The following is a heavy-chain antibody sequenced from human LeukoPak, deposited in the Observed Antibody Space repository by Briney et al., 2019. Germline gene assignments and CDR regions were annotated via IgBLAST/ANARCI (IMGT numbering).Heavy chain of an antibody. CDR2: ISYDGSNK. CDR3: ARMTGTTWSFDY. CDR1: RFTLSSYA. J-gene: IGHJ4*02. V-gene: IGHV3-30*01. D-gene: IGHD1-7*01. Sequence: PGRSLRLSRAASRFTLSSYAMHGVRQAPGKGREGVAVISYDGSNKYYAGSVKSRFTISRDNSKNTLYLQMNSLRAEDTAVYYCARMTGTTWSFDYWGQGTLVTVSS.